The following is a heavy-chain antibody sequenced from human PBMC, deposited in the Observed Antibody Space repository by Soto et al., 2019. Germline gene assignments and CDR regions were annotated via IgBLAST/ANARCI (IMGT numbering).Heavy chain of an antibody. J-gene: IGHJ3*02. CDR3: ARRWGGTFDI. D-gene: IGHD3-10*01. V-gene: IGHV4-34*01. CDR1: GGSFSGYY. Sequence: PSETLSLTCAVYGGSFSGYYWSWIRQPPGKGLEWIGEINYSGSTNYNPSLKSRVTISVDTSKNQFSLRLNSVTAADTAVYYCARRWGGTFDIWGQGTMVTVSS. CDR2: INYSGST.